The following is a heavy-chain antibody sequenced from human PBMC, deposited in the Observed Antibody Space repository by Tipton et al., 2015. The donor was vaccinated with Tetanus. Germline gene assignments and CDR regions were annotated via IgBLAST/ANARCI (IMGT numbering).Heavy chain of an antibody. CDR3: ARDVWRYYDSSGYQDHDAFDI. D-gene: IGHD3-22*01. J-gene: IGHJ3*02. Sequence: LRLSCTVSGGSISTYYWSWIRQPAGRGLEWIGRIYTSGSTNYNPSLKRRVTMSVDTSNNQFSLKLSPVTAADTAVYYCARDVWRYYDSSGYQDHDAFDIWGQGTMVTVSS. CDR2: IYTSGST. CDR1: GGSISTYY. V-gene: IGHV4-4*07.